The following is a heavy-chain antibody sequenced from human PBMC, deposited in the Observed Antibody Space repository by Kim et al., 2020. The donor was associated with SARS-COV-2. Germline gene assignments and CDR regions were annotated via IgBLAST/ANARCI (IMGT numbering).Heavy chain of an antibody. D-gene: IGHD2-15*01. V-gene: IGHV4-39*01. J-gene: IGHJ4*02. CDR1: GGSISSSSYY. CDR3: ARYKGYCSGGSCYGTFDY. CDR2: IYYSGST. Sequence: SETLSLTCTVSGGSISSSSYYWGWIRQPPGKGLEWIGSIYYSGSTYYNPSLKSRVTISVDTSKNQFSLKLSSVTAADTAAYYCARYKGYCSGGSCYGTFDYWGQGTLVTVSS.